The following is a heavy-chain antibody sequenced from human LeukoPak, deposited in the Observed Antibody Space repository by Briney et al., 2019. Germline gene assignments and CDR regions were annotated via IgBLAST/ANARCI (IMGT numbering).Heavy chain of an antibody. J-gene: IGHJ4*02. CDR1: GYNFATFW. CDR2: IHTTDSQT. Sequence: GESLKISCYDSGYNFATFWIGWVRQMPGKGLEWMGIIHTTDSQTLYSPSFQGQVTISGDRSINTGYLQWSSLKASDTAMYYCARRAYAGSDSSDYWGQGTLVTVSS. D-gene: IGHD3-10*01. V-gene: IGHV5-51*01. CDR3: ARRAYAGSDSSDY.